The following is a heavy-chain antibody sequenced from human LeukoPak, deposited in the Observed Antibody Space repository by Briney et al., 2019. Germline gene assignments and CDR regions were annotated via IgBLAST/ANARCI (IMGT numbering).Heavy chain of an antibody. CDR1: GGSISSSNW. J-gene: IGHJ4*02. Sequence: SETLSLTCAVSGGSISSSNWWSWVRQTPGKGLEWIGEVNDSGGTNINPSLRSRVTISVDTSKNQFSLKLSSVTAADTAVYYCARRDYGSGEWGQGTLVTVSS. V-gene: IGHV4-4*02. D-gene: IGHD3-10*01. CDR3: ARRDYGSGE. CDR2: VNDSGGT.